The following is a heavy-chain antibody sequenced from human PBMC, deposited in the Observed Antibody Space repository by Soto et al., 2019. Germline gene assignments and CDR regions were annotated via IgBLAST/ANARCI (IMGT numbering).Heavy chain of an antibody. Sequence: LSLTCTVSGGSLSGGVHSWSWIRQPPGKGLEWIGHIFDSGSTYYNQSLKSRLTISVDTSKNQFSLRLSSVTAADTAVYYCAREIMPLTNDWYFDLWGRGTLVTVSS. D-gene: IGHD2-8*01. CDR3: AREIMPLTNDWYFDL. J-gene: IGHJ2*01. V-gene: IGHV4-30-4*01. CDR1: GGSLSGGVHS. CDR2: IFDSGST.